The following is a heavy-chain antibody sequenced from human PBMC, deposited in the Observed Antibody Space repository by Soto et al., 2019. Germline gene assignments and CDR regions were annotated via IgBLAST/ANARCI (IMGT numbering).Heavy chain of an antibody. Sequence: GSLRLSCAASGFTFSSYAMHWVRQAPGKGLEWVAVISYDGSNKYYADSVKGRFTISRDNSKNTLYLQMNSLRAEDTAVYYCARDWDSSSWYYFDYWGQGTLVTVSS. CDR1: GFTFSSYA. CDR3: ARDWDSSSWYYFDY. CDR2: ISYDGSNK. V-gene: IGHV3-30-3*01. J-gene: IGHJ4*02. D-gene: IGHD6-13*01.